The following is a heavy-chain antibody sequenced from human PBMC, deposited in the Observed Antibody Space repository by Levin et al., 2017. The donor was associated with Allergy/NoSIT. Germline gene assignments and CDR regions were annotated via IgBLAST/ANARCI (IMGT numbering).Heavy chain of an antibody. D-gene: IGHD1-7*01. CDR3: ARDRHWNYPLDY. Sequence: ASVKVSCKASGYTFTGYYMHWVRQAPGQGLEWMGRINPNSGGTNYAQKFQGRVTMTRDTSISTAYMELSRLRSDDTAVYYCARDRHWNYPLDYWGQGTLVTVSS. CDR1: GYTFTGYY. J-gene: IGHJ4*02. V-gene: IGHV1-2*06. CDR2: INPNSGGT.